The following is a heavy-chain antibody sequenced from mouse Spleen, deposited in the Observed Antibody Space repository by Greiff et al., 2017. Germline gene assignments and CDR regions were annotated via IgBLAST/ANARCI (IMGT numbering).Heavy chain of an antibody. V-gene: IGHV1-52*01. J-gene: IGHJ3*01. CDR2: IDPSDSET. CDR3: ATQLGLREAWFAY. Sequence: VKLQQPGAELVRPGSSVKLSCKASGYTFTSYWMHWVKQRPIQGLEWIGNIDPSDSETHYNQKFKDKATLTVDKSSSTAYMQLSSLTSEDSAVYYCATQLGLREAWFAYWGQGTLVTVSA. D-gene: IGHD3-1*01. CDR1: GYTFTSYW.